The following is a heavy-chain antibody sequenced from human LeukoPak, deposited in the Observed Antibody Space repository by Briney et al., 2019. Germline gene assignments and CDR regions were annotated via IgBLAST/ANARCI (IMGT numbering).Heavy chain of an antibody. CDR3: ARAPTTVVTPFVDY. Sequence: GESLKISCKGSGYSFTNYWIGWVRQMPGKGLEWMGIIYPGDSDTRYSPSFQGQVTISADKSISTAYLQWGSLKASDTAMYYCARAPTTVVTPFVDYWGQGTLVTVSS. D-gene: IGHD4-23*01. V-gene: IGHV5-51*01. CDR1: GYSFTNYW. J-gene: IGHJ4*02. CDR2: IYPGDSDT.